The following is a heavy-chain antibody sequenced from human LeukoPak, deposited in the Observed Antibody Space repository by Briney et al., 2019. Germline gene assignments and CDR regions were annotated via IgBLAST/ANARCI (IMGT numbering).Heavy chain of an antibody. Sequence: SETLSLTCTVSGGSVSSGRYYWSWIRQPPGKGLEWIGYVYYSGSTNYNPSLKSRVTILVDTSKNQFSLKLSSVTAADTAVYYCARAAERDYGDPDAFDIWGQGTMVTVSS. CDR1: GGSVSSGRYY. CDR2: VYYSGST. V-gene: IGHV4-61*01. J-gene: IGHJ3*02. D-gene: IGHD4-17*01. CDR3: ARAAERDYGDPDAFDI.